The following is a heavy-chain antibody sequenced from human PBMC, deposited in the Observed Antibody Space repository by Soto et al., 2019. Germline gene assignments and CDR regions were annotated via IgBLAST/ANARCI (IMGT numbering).Heavy chain of an antibody. CDR3: ARSGKTRYSSSWYSVYFDY. J-gene: IGHJ4*02. Sequence: LRLSFAASGFTFSSYAMHWVRQAPGKGLEWVAVISYDGSNKYYADSVKGRFTISRDNSKNTLYLQMNSLRAEDTAVYYCARSGKTRYSSSWYSVYFDYWGQGTLVTVSS. V-gene: IGHV3-30-3*01. CDR1: GFTFSSYA. D-gene: IGHD6-13*01. CDR2: ISYDGSNK.